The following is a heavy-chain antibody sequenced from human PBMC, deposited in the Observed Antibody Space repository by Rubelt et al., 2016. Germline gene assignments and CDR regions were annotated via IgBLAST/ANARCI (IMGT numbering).Heavy chain of an antibody. CDR3: VRRTFCGGDCYRFDP. J-gene: IGHJ5*02. V-gene: IGHV4-39*01. CDR1: GGSISTTRYY. D-gene: IGHD2-21*01. CDR2: IYYSGST. Sequence: LQLQESGPGLVKPSETLSLTCTVSGGSISTTRYYWGWIRQPPGQGLEWIGSIYYSGSTYYHPSLQSRVTISVTTSKNPFSLKLSSVTAADTALYYCVRRTFCGGDCYRFDPWGQGTLVTVSS.